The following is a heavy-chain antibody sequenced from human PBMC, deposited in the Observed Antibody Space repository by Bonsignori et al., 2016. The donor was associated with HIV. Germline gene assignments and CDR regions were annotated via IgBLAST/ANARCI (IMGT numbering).Heavy chain of an antibody. D-gene: IGHD3-16*01. CDR3: AREALIQGWYNWFDP. CDR2: IYTSGST. CDR1: GGSISSYY. J-gene: IGHJ5*02. V-gene: IGHV4-4*07. Sequence: SETLSLTCTVSGGSISSYYWSWIRQPAGKGLEWIGRIYTSGSTNYNPSLKSRVTMSVDTSKNQFSLKLSSVTAADTAVYYCAREALIQGWYNWFDPWGQGTLVTVSS.